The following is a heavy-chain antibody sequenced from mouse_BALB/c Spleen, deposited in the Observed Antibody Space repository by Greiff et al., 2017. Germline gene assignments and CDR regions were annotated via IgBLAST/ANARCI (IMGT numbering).Heavy chain of an antibody. CDR2: ISSGGST. V-gene: IGHV5-6-5*01. D-gene: IGHD2-1*01. Sequence: DVMLVESGGGLVKPGGSLKLSCAASGFTFSSYAMSWVRQTPEKRLEWVASISSGGSTYYPDSVKGRFTISRDNARNILYLQMSSLRSEDTAMYYCARDYGNYHAMDYWGQGTSVTVSS. J-gene: IGHJ4*01. CDR1: GFTFSSYA. CDR3: ARDYGNYHAMDY.